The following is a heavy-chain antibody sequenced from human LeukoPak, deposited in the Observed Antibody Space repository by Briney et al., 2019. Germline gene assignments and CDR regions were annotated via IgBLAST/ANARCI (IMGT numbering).Heavy chain of an antibody. Sequence: SETLSLTCTVSGGSLSSGDSYWSCIRPPPGKGLEWVMYIYYSASTYYNHSLQSRVTISVDTCKNQFSLKLSSVTAVDTGVYYCARYCSSTSCYEGYLDYWGQGTLVTVSS. CDR1: GGSLSSGDSY. D-gene: IGHD2-2*01. CDR3: ARYCSSTSCYEGYLDY. CDR2: IYYSAST. V-gene: IGHV4-30-4*01. J-gene: IGHJ4*02.